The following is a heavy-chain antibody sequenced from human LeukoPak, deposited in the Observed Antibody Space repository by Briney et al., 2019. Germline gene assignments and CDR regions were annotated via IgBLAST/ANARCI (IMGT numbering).Heavy chain of an antibody. J-gene: IGHJ4*02. D-gene: IGHD3-10*01. CDR3: ARGRITSRQIDY. CDR1: GFTFSSYW. Sequence: GGSLRLSCAASGFTFSSYWMSWVRQAPGKGLVWVSRINSDGSSTSYADSVKGRFTISRDNAKNTLYLQMNSLRAEDTAVYYCARGRITSRQIDYWGQGTLVTVSS. CDR2: INSDGSST. V-gene: IGHV3-74*01.